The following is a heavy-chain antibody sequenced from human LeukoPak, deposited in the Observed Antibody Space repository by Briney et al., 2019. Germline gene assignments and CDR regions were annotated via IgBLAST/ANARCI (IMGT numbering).Heavy chain of an antibody. Sequence: SVSVSSKPSGYTFTIHGISWVRLAPGQGLEWMVWISGYNGNSNYAQMLQGRVTMTADTPTSRAYMGVRRLTPGDPALYSCAKENPGGTFYFDYWGQGTLVTVSS. V-gene: IGHV1-18*01. CDR2: ISGYNGNS. CDR3: AKENPGGTFYFDY. CDR1: GYTFTIHG. D-gene: IGHD3-16*01. J-gene: IGHJ4*02.